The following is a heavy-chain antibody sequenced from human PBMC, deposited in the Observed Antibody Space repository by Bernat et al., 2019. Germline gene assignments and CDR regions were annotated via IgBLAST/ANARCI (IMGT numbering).Heavy chain of an antibody. CDR1: GFTFRNAW. Sequence: EVQLVESGGDLVKPGGPLRLSCVGSGFTFRNAWMSWVRQAPGKGLEWIGRMKSEDNGGTTDYAAPVEGRFSVSRDDSKNTHYRHMHSQKNEDTAVYYGTTGRISGLNWADWGQGTLVTVT. V-gene: IGHV3-15*01. CDR2: MKSEDNGGTT. CDR3: TTGRISGLNWAD. J-gene: IGHJ4*02. D-gene: IGHD3-3*02.